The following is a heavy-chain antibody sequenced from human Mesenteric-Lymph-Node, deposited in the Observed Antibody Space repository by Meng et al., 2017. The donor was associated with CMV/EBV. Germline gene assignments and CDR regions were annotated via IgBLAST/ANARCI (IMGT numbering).Heavy chain of an antibody. CDR2: IYHSGST. D-gene: IGHD5-18*01. CDR3: ARDLGTARPSGY. CDR1: GGSISSNNW. V-gene: IGHV4-4*01. J-gene: IGHJ4*02. Sequence: AGSGGSISSNNWWNWVRQPPGKGLEWIGEIYHSGSTNYNPSLKSRVTISVDKSKNQLSLKVTSMTAADTAVYFCARDLGTARPSGYWGQGTLVTVSS.